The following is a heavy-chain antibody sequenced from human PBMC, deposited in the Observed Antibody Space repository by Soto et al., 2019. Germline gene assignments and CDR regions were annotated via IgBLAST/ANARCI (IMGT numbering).Heavy chain of an antibody. D-gene: IGHD1-26*01. CDR1: GFSLSTSGVG. Sequence: QITLKEYGPTLVKPTQTLTLTCTFSGFSLSTSGVGVGWIRQPPGKALEWHALIYWNDDKRYSPSLKSRLTITKDTSKNQVVLTMTNMDPVDTATYYCAHSSWYSGSYHYWGQGTLVTVSS. CDR2: IYWNDDK. CDR3: AHSSWYSGSYHY. J-gene: IGHJ4*02. V-gene: IGHV2-5*01.